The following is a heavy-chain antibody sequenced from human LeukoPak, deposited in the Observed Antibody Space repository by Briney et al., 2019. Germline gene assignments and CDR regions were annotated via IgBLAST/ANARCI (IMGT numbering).Heavy chain of an antibody. CDR3: ARGRLSYYDSSGDYYYYYGMDV. Sequence: ASVKVSCKASGYTFTSYGISWVRQAPGQGLEWMGWISAYNGNTNYAQKLQGRVTMTTDTSTSTAYMELRSLRSDDTAVYYCARGRLSYYDSSGDYYYYYGMDVWGQGTTVTVSS. CDR1: GYTFTSYG. V-gene: IGHV1-18*01. D-gene: IGHD3-22*01. J-gene: IGHJ6*02. CDR2: ISAYNGNT.